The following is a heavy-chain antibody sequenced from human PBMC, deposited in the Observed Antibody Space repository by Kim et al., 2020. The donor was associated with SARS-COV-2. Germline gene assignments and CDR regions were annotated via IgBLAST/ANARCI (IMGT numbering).Heavy chain of an antibody. CDR1: GFTFRSYW. V-gene: IGHV3-7*01. CDR3: ARDQKLWFGEPIDYYYGMDV. CDR2: IKQDGSEK. D-gene: IGHD3-10*01. Sequence: GGSLRLSCAASGFTFRSYWMNWVRQAPGKGLEWVANIKQDGSEKYYVDSVKGRFTISRDNAKNSLYLQINSLRAEDTAVYYCARDQKLWFGEPIDYYYGMDVWGQGTTVTVSS. J-gene: IGHJ6*02.